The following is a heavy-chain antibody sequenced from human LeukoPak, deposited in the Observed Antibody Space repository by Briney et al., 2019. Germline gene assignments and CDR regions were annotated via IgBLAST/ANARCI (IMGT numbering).Heavy chain of an antibody. CDR3: ARQGAGSSHYDDTGLPRGAYDV. D-gene: IGHD3-16*01. CDR2: IYPGDSET. CDR1: GYRFTTYW. V-gene: IGHV5-51*01. Sequence: GESLKISCKVSGYRFTTYWIAWVRQLPGKGLEWMGVIYPGDSETRYTPSFRGQVAISVDRSSNPAFLQWNSLREADTAVYFCARQGAGSSHYDDTGLPRGAYDVWGQGTRVIVSS. J-gene: IGHJ3*01.